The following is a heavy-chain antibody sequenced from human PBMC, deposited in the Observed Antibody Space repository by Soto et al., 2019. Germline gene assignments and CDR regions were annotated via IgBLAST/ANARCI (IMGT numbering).Heavy chain of an antibody. V-gene: IGHV4-61*01. CDR3: ARGGNEYGEYCGMDV. Sequence: SETLSLTCTVSGGSVSSGSYYWSWIRQPPGKGLEWIGYIYYSGSTNYNPSLKSRVTISVATSKNQFSLKLSSVTAADTAVYYCARGGNEYGEYCGMDVWGQGTTVTVSS. D-gene: IGHD4-17*01. CDR2: IYYSGST. J-gene: IGHJ6*02. CDR1: GGSVSSGSYY.